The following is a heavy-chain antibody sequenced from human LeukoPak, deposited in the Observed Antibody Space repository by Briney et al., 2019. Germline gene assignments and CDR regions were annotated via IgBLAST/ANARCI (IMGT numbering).Heavy chain of an antibody. D-gene: IGHD2-2*01. J-gene: IGHJ6*03. CDR1: GYTFTGCY. V-gene: IGHV1-2*02. Sequence: ASVKVSCKASGYTFTGCYMHWVRQAPGQGLEWMGWINPNSGGTNYAQKFQGRVTMTRDTSISTAYMELSRLRSDDTAVYYCARSSTTRHYYYMDVWGKGTTVTASS. CDR3: ARSSTTRHYYYMDV. CDR2: INPNSGGT.